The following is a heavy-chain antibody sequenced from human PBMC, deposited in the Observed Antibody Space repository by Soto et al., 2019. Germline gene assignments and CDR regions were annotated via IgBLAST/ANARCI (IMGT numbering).Heavy chain of an antibody. V-gene: IGHV3-23*01. CDR1: GFIFSNYA. J-gene: IGHJ4*02. D-gene: IGHD6-19*01. CDR2: IGGNGADT. CDR3: EIQSRLTVTGPDY. Sequence: PGGSLRLSCAASGFIFSNYAMSWVRQAPGKGLEWVSAIGGNGADTYYADSVKGRFTISRDNSKNILYLQMNSLRAEDTAVYFCEIQSRLTVTGPDYWGQGTLVTVSS.